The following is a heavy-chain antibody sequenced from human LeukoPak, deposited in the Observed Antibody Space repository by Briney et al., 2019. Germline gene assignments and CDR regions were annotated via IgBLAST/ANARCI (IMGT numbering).Heavy chain of an antibody. CDR3: AKDRAQTPLKY. D-gene: IGHD3-10*01. Sequence: GGSLRLSCAASGFNVNSNYMTWVRQAPGKGLEWVSLLYSGGSTYYADSVKGRFTVSRDNSKNTLYLQMNSLRAEDTAVYYCAKDRAQTPLKYWGQGTLVTVSS. J-gene: IGHJ4*02. V-gene: IGHV3-66*01. CDR1: GFNVNSNY. CDR2: LYSGGST.